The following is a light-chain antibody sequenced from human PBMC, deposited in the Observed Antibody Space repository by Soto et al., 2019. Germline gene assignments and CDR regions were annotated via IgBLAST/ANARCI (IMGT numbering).Light chain of an antibody. Sequence: IVLTQSPVTLAVSPGESAVLSCRASQSVGTSLAWYQHKPGQAPRLFIYDASKRAPGIPARFTGSGSGAHFTLPISSREPEDIAVYYCQVRDVWPSFGQGTKVEI. V-gene: IGKV3-11*01. CDR3: QVRDVWPS. CDR1: QSVGTS. CDR2: DAS. J-gene: IGKJ1*01.